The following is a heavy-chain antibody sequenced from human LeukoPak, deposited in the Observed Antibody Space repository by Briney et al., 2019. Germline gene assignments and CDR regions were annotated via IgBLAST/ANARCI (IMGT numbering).Heavy chain of an antibody. CDR3: ARGRPKNYYGMDV. V-gene: IGHV4-34*01. J-gene: IGHJ6*04. CDR1: GGSFGGYY. CDR2: INHSGST. Sequence: SETLSLTCAVYGGSFGGYYWSWIRQPPGKGLEWIGEINHSGSTNYNPSLKSRVTISVDTSKNQFSLKLSSVTAADTAVYYCARGRPKNYYGMDVWGKGTTVTVSS.